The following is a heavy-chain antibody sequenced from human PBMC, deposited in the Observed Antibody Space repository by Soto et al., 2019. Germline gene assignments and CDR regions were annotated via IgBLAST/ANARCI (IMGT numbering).Heavy chain of an antibody. CDR3: AKSHNYYDRSGYYYYYYGMDV. Sequence: QVQLVESGGGVVQPGRSLRLSCAASGFTFSSHGMHWVRQAPGKGLEWLAVISYDGSNKYYADSVKGRFTISRDNSKNTLYLQMNSLRAEDTAVYYCAKSHNYYDRSGYYYYYYGMDVWGQGTTVTVSS. CDR1: GFTFSSHG. CDR2: ISYDGSNK. D-gene: IGHD3-22*01. J-gene: IGHJ6*02. V-gene: IGHV3-30*18.